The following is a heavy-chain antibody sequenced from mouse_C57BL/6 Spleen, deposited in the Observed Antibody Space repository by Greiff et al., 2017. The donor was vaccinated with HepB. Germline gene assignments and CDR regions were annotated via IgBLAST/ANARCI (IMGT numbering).Heavy chain of an antibody. CDR2: IDPSDSET. J-gene: IGHJ4*01. CDR1: GYTFTSYW. CDR3: ARGYYYGSSYDYAMDY. V-gene: IGHV1-52*01. D-gene: IGHD1-1*01. Sequence: QVQLQQPGAELVRPGSSVKLSCKASGYTFTSYWMHWVKQRPIQGLEWIGNIDPSDSETHYNQKFKDKATLTVAKSSSTAYMQLSSLTSEDSAVYYCARGYYYGSSYDYAMDYWGQGTSVTVSS.